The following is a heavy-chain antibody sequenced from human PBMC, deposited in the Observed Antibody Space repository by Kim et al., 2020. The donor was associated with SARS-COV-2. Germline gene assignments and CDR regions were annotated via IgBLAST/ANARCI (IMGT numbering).Heavy chain of an antibody. V-gene: IGHV5-51*01. CDR3: ARHYCTNGVCFPYNYYYYYYMDV. Sequence: GESLKISCKGSGYRFTNYWIGWVRQMPGKGLEWMGIVYPGDSESRYSPSFQGQVTISADKSISTAYLQWSSLKASDTAIYYCARHYCTNGVCFPYNYYYYYYMDVWGKGTTVTVSS. CDR2: VYPGDSES. J-gene: IGHJ6*03. D-gene: IGHD2-8*01. CDR1: GYRFTNYW.